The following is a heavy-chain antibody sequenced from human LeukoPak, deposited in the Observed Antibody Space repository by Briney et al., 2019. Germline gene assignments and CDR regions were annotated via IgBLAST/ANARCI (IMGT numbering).Heavy chain of an antibody. CDR2: IYTSGST. CDR3: ASAYYDFWSGLIIDY. Sequence: SETLSLTCTVSGGSISGYYWSWIRRPPGKGLEWIGYIYTSGSTNYNPSLKSRVTISVDTSKNQFSLKLSSVTAADTAVYYCASAYYDFWSGLIIDYWGQGTLVTVSS. D-gene: IGHD3-3*01. CDR1: GGSISGYY. V-gene: IGHV4-4*09. J-gene: IGHJ4*02.